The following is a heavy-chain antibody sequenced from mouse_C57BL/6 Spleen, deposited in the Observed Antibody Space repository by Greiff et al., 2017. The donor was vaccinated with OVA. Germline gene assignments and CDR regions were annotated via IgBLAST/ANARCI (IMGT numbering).Heavy chain of an antibody. CDR3: ARAGDYYGSSYDY. V-gene: IGHV1-39*01. Sequence: VQLQQSGPELVKPGASVKISCTASGYSFTDYNMNWVKQSTGKSLEWIGVINPKSGHTSYNQKFKGKATFTVDQSSSTAYMQLNSLTSEDSAVYYCARAGDYYGSSYDYWGQGTTLTVSS. J-gene: IGHJ2*01. CDR2: INPKSGHT. CDR1: GYSFTDYN. D-gene: IGHD1-1*01.